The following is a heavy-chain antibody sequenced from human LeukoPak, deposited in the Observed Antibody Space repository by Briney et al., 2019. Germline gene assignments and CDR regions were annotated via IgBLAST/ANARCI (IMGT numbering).Heavy chain of an antibody. CDR1: GYTFTGYC. J-gene: IGHJ4*02. V-gene: IGHV1-2*02. Sequence: GASVKVSCKASGYTFTGYCMHWVRQAPGQGLEWMGWINPNSGGTNYAQKFQGRVTMTRDTSISTAYMELSRLRSDDTAVYYCARDVCFGYCSGGSCYCQPYYFDYWGQGTLVTVSS. CDR2: INPNSGGT. D-gene: IGHD2-15*01. CDR3: ARDVCFGYCSGGSCYCQPYYFDY.